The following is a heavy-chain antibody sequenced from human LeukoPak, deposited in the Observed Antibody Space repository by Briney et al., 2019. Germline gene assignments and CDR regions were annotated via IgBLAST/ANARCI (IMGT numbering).Heavy chain of an antibody. Sequence: GRSLRLSCAASRFTFSNYGMHWVRQAPGKGLDWVAVIWYDGSNKYYADSVKGRFTISRYNSKNTLYLQMNSLRAEDTAVYYCARDPGRGYTYGYGFDYWGQGTLVTVSS. V-gene: IGHV3-33*01. CDR3: ARDPGRGYTYGYGFDY. J-gene: IGHJ4*02. CDR2: IWYDGSNK. D-gene: IGHD5-18*01. CDR1: RFTFSNYG.